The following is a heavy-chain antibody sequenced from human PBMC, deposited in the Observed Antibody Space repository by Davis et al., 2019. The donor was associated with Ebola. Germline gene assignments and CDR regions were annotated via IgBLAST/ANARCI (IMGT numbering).Heavy chain of an antibody. Sequence: PSETLSLTCTVSGGSISSGGYYWSWIRQPPGKGLEWIGEINHSGSTNYNPSLKSRVTISVDTSKNQFSLKLSSVTAADTAVYYCARVYDFWSGYYFFDYWGQGTLLTVSS. V-gene: IGHV4-39*07. J-gene: IGHJ4*02. CDR3: ARVYDFWSGYYFFDY. CDR1: GGSISSGGYY. CDR2: INHSGST. D-gene: IGHD3-3*01.